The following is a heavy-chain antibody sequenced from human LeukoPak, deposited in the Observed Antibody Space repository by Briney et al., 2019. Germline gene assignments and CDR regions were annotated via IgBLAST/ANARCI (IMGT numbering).Heavy chain of an antibody. V-gene: IGHV4-39*07. D-gene: IGHD3-22*01. CDR2: IYYSGSS. Sequence: SETLSLTCSVSGGSISSSSSYWGWIRQPPGKGLEWIGSIYYSGSSFDNPALKSRVTISVDTSKNQFSLKLSSVTAADTAVYCCARSVDYYYDSSGYSPDAFDIWGQGTMVTVSS. CDR3: ARSVDYYYDSSGYSPDAFDI. CDR1: GGSISSSSSY. J-gene: IGHJ3*02.